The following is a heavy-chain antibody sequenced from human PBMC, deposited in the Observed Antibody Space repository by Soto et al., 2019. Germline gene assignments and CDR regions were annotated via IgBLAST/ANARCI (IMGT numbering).Heavy chain of an antibody. J-gene: IGHJ3*02. V-gene: IGHV5-51*01. CDR2: IYPCDSDT. Sequence: PGASPRLSWKCSGYSFTSYSIGWVRQMPGKGLECMGIIYPCDSDTRYSPSFQGHVTISADKSFTTAYLQWSSLKASDTSMYYCAQSPRLTEAFDIWGQGTMVTVSS. CDR3: AQSPRLTEAFDI. CDR1: GYSFTSYS.